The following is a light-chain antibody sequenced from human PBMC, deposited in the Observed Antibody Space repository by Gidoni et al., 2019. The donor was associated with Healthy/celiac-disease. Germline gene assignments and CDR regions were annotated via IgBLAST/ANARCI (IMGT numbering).Light chain of an antibody. CDR2: DNN. Sequence: SVLTHPPSVSAAPGQQVTISCSGSSSNIGNNYVSWYQQLPGTAPKLLIYDNNKRPSGIPDRFSGSKSGTSATLGITGLQTGDEADYYCGTWDSSLSAYVFGTGTKVTVL. CDR1: SSNIGNNY. CDR3: GTWDSSLSAYV. J-gene: IGLJ1*01. V-gene: IGLV1-51*01.